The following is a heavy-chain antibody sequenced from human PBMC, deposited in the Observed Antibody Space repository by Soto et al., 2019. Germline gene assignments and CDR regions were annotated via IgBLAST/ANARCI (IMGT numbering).Heavy chain of an antibody. J-gene: IGHJ6*02. CDR2: ISASGVST. D-gene: IGHD7-27*01. CDR3: AKDLGRNYYYGMDV. CDR1: GFTFGSFW. V-gene: IGHV3-23*01. Sequence: GGALRLCCAASGFTFGSFWRSWVRQAPGKGLEWVSGISASGVSTYYVDSVKGRFTISRDNSKNTLYLQMNSLRAEDTAVYYCAKDLGRNYYYGMDVWGQGTTVTVSS.